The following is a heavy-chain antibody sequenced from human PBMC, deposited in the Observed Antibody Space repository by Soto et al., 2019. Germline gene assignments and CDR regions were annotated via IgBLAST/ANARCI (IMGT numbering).Heavy chain of an antibody. CDR2: IRSKTYGGKA. Sequence: GGSLRLSCTASAFSFGDYAMNWFRQVPGKGLEWIGFIRSKTYGGKAGYAGSVKGRFIISRDDSKSLTYLQINSLETEDTAVYYCARRNCIGATCYSSGNWFDPWGQGTLVTVSS. CDR3: ARRNCIGATCYSSGNWFDP. J-gene: IGHJ5*02. CDR1: AFSFGDYA. V-gene: IGHV3-49*03. D-gene: IGHD2-15*01.